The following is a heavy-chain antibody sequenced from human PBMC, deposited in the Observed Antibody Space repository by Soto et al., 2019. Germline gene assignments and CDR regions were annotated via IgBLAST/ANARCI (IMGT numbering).Heavy chain of an antibody. V-gene: IGHV1-18*01. D-gene: IGHD2-15*01. Sequence: ASVKVSFKPSGYTFSSYAISWVRQAPGQGLEWMGWISAYNDNTNYVQKLQGRVTMTTDTSTSTAYMELRSLRSDDTAVYYCARGTGGKWAAFDIWGQGTMVTVSS. CDR2: ISAYNDNT. J-gene: IGHJ3*02. CDR1: GYTFSSYA. CDR3: ARGTGGKWAAFDI.